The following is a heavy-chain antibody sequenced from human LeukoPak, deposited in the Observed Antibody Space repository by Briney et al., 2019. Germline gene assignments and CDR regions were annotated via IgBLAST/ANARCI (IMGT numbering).Heavy chain of an antibody. CDR3: ARLGPYNWNYFGY. D-gene: IGHD1-20*01. J-gene: IGHJ4*02. Sequence: PSETLSLACTVSGGSISSGDYYWSWIRQPPGKGLEWIGYIYYSGSTNYNPSLKSRVTISVDTSKNQFSLKLSSVTAADTAVYYCARLGPYNWNYFGYWGQGTLVTVSS. V-gene: IGHV4-61*08. CDR1: GGSISSGDYY. CDR2: IYYSGST.